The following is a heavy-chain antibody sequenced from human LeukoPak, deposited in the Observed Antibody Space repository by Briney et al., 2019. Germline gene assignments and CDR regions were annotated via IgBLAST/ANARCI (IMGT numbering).Heavy chain of an antibody. V-gene: IGHV1-2*02. CDR2: INPNSGGT. Sequence: ASVKVSCKASGYTFTGYYMHWVRQTPGQGLEWMGWINPNSGGTNYAQKFPGRVTMTRDTSISTAYMELSRLRSDDTAVYYCARGGARESVFGVANIDYWGQGTLVTVSS. CDR3: ARGGARESVFGVANIDY. J-gene: IGHJ4*02. CDR1: GYTFTGYY. D-gene: IGHD3-3*01.